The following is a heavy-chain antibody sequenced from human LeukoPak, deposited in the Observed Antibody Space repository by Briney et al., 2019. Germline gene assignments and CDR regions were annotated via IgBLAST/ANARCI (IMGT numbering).Heavy chain of an antibody. CDR1: GFTFSSYG. CDR3: ARRRTYYDSSGYSSDAFDI. J-gene: IGHJ3*02. CDR2: IRYDGSNK. Sequence: GESLRLSCAASGFTFSSYGMHWVRQAPGKGLEWVAFIRYDGSNKYYADSVKGRFTISRDNSKNTLYLQMNSLRAEDTAVYYCARRRTYYDSSGYSSDAFDIWGQGTMVTVSS. V-gene: IGHV3-30*02. D-gene: IGHD3-22*01.